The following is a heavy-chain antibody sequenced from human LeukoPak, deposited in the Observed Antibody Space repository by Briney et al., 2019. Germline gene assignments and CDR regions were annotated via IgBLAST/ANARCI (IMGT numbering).Heavy chain of an antibody. CDR3: ARDSRAVAADFDY. CDR1: EFTFRSYG. Sequence: GGSLRLSCAASEFTFRSYGMHWVRQAPGKGLEWVSFVRYDGSNTYYADSVKGRFSISRDNSKNTLYLQMNSLRAEDTAEYFCARDSRAVAADFDYWGQGTLVTVSS. CDR2: VRYDGSNT. V-gene: IGHV3-30*02. J-gene: IGHJ4*02. D-gene: IGHD6-19*01.